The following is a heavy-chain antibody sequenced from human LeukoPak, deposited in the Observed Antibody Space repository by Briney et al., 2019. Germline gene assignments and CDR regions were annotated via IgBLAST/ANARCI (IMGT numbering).Heavy chain of an antibody. CDR1: GGSISSNNW. CDR3: ARLYYYDSSGPAI. J-gene: IGHJ3*02. Sequence: SETLSLTCAVSGGSISSNNWSNHWWSWVRQPPGKGLEWIGEIYHSGSTNYNPSLKSRVTISVDTSKNQFSLKLSSVTAADTAVYYCARLYYYDSSGPAIWGQGTMVTVSS. CDR2: IYHSGST. D-gene: IGHD3-22*01. V-gene: IGHV4-4*02.